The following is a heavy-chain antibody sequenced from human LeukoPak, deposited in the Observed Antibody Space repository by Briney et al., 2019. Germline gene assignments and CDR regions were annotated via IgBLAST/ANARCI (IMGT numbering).Heavy chain of an antibody. Sequence: SETLPLTCTVSGGSISSTSYYWGWIRQPPGKGLEWIGSIYFSGITHYNPSLKSRVTISIDTSKNQFSLKLSSVTAADTAVYYCARWDSSGYYGLDYWGQGTLVTVSS. CDR2: IYFSGIT. V-gene: IGHV4-39*07. CDR1: GGSISSTSYY. J-gene: IGHJ4*02. D-gene: IGHD3-22*01. CDR3: ARWDSSGYYGLDY.